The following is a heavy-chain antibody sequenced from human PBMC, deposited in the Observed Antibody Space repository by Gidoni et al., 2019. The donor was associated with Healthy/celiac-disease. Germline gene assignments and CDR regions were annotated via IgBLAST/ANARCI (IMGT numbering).Heavy chain of an antibody. CDR1: GFTFSSYW. V-gene: IGHV3-74*01. D-gene: IGHD1-1*01. J-gene: IGHJ6*02. Sequence: VQLVESGGGLVQPGGSLILSCAASGFTFSSYWMHWVRQAPGKGLVWVSRINSDGSSTSYADSVKGRFTISRDNAKNTLYLQMNSLRAEDTAVYYCARDLLVQLERPGYYYYYGMDVWGQGTTVTVS. CDR3: ARDLLVQLERPGYYYYYGMDV. CDR2: INSDGSST.